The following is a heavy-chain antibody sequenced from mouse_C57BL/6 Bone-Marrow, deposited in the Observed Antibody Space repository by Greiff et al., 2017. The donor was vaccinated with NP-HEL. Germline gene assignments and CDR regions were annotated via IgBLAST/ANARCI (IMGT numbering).Heavy chain of an antibody. D-gene: IGHD1-1*01. CDR2: IDPSDRYS. Sequence: QVQLQQSGAELVMPGASVTLSCKASGYTFPSYWMHWVKPRPGQGLEWIGEIDPSDRYSNYPPQFKGMSTLTVDKSSSTAYMPLSSLTSEDSAVDYCAPYYGSSYGYAMDYWGQGTSVTVAS. V-gene: IGHV1-69*01. CDR3: APYYGSSYGYAMDY. J-gene: IGHJ4*01. CDR1: GYTFPSYW.